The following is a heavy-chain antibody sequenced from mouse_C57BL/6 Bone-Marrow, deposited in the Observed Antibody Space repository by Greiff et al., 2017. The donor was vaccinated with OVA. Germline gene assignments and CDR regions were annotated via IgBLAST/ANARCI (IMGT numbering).Heavy chain of an antibody. CDR3: TTGYGSSYGYFDV. CDR2: IDPENGDT. D-gene: IGHD1-1*01. CDR1: GFNIKDDY. Sequence: EVKLVESGAELVRPGASVKLSCTASGFNIKDDYMHWVKQRPEQGLEWIGWIDPENGDTEYASKFQGKATITADTSSNTAYLQLSSLTSEDTAVYYCTTGYGSSYGYFDVWGTGTTVTVSS. J-gene: IGHJ1*03. V-gene: IGHV14-4*01.